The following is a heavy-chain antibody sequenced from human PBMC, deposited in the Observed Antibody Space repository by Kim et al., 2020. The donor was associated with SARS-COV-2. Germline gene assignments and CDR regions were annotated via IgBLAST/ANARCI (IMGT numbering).Heavy chain of an antibody. D-gene: IGHD1-1*01. J-gene: IGHJ3*02. Sequence: SVKGRFTISSDDSKTTAYLQLNSLKTEDTAVYYCTRVPGPTLVFWDAFDIWGQGTMVTVSS. CDR3: TRVPGPTLVFWDAFDI. V-gene: IGHV3-73*01.